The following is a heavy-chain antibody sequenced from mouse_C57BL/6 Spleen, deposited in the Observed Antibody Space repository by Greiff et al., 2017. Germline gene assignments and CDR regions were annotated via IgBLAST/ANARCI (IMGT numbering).Heavy chain of an antibody. V-gene: IGHV1-55*01. CDR2: IYPGSGST. CDR1: GYTFTSYW. CDR3: ARELPHYYAMDY. Sequence: QVHVKQPGAELVKPGASVKMSCKASGYTFTSYWITWVKQRPGQGLEWIGDIYPGSGSTNYNEKFKSKATLTVDTSSSTAYMQLSSLTSEDSAVYYCARELPHYYAMDYWGQGTSVTVSS. J-gene: IGHJ4*01. D-gene: IGHD1-1*01.